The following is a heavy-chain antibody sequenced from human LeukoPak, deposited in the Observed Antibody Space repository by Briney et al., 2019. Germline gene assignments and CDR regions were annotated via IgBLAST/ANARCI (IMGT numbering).Heavy chain of an antibody. CDR3: ARGPTFAVASGSWRVGNY. J-gene: IGHJ4*02. CDR2: MNPNSGNT. Sequence: GASVKVSCKASGYTFTSYDINWVRQATGQGLEWMGWMNPNSGNTGYAQKFQGRVTITRNTSISTAYMELSSLRSEDTAVYYCARGPTFAVASGSWRVGNYWGQGTLVTVSS. CDR1: GYTFTSYD. D-gene: IGHD6-13*01. V-gene: IGHV1-8*03.